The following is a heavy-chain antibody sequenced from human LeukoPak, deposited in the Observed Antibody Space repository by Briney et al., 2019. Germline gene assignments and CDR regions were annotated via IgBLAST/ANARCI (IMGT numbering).Heavy chain of an antibody. CDR3: AKSWNYYDSSGDDALDI. CDR2: ISGSGIST. Sequence: GGSLRLSCAASGFTFSSYAMSWVRQAPGKGLEWVSGISGSGISTYYADSVKGRFTISRDNSKNTLYLQMSSLRVEDTAVYYCAKSWNYYDSSGDDALDIWGQGTMVTVSS. D-gene: IGHD3-22*01. J-gene: IGHJ3*02. CDR1: GFTFSSYA. V-gene: IGHV3-23*01.